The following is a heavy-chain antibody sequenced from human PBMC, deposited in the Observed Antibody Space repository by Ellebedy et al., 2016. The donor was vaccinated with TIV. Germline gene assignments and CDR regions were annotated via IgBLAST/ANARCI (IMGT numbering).Heavy chain of an antibody. J-gene: IGHJ4*02. D-gene: IGHD3-22*01. V-gene: IGHV3-33*06. CDR1: GFTFSSYG. CDR2: IWYDGSNK. CDR3: VKNMKPGSAYYYD. Sequence: GESLKISCAASGFTFSSYGMHWVRQAPGKGLEWVAVIWYDGSNKYYADSVKGRFTISRDNSKSTLYLQMNSLRAEDTAIYYCVKNMKPGSAYYYDWGQGALVTVSS.